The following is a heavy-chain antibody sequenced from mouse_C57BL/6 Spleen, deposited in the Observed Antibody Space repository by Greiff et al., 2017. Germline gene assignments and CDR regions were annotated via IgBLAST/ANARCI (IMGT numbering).Heavy chain of an antibody. J-gene: IGHJ3*01. CDR3: ARGGIAVTTKFAY. CDR1: GYAFSSYW. V-gene: IGHV1-80*01. Sequence: QVQLKQSGAELVKPGASVKISCKASGYAFSSYWMNWVKQRPGKGLAWIGQIYPGDGDTNYNGKFKGKATLTAATSSSTAYMQLSSLTSEDSAVYFCARGGIAVTTKFAYGGQGTLVTVSA. D-gene: IGHD2-5*01. CDR2: IYPGDGDT.